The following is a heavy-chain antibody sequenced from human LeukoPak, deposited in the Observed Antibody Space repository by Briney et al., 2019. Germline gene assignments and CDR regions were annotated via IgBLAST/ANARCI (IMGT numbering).Heavy chain of an antibody. J-gene: IGHJ6*02. Sequence: PSETLSLTCTVSGGSISSGGYYWSWIRQHPGKGLEWIGYIYYSGSTYYNPSLKSRVTISVDTSKNQFSLKLSSVTAADTAVYYCARERSGGYGMDVWGQGTTVTVSS. CDR3: ARERSGGYGMDV. V-gene: IGHV4-31*03. CDR2: IYYSGST. CDR1: GGSISSGGYY. D-gene: IGHD4-23*01.